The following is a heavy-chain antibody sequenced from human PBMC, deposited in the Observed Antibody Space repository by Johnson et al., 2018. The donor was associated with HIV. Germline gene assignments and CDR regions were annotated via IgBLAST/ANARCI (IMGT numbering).Heavy chain of an antibody. Sequence: VQLVESGGGVVQPGRSLRLSCAPSGFTFSRYAMHWVRQAPGKGLEWVAVISYDGSNKYYADSVKGRFTISRDNAKNSLYLQMNSLRAEDTAVYYCARGRWLQLDAFDLWGQGTMVSVSS. D-gene: IGHD5-24*01. J-gene: IGHJ3*01. CDR2: ISYDGSNK. CDR1: GFTFSRYA. CDR3: ARGRWLQLDAFDL. V-gene: IGHV3-30*04.